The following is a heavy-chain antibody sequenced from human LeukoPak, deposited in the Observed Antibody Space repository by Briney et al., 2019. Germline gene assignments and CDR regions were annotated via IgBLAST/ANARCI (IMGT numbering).Heavy chain of an antibody. CDR3: ARGWGGTYSIDY. CDR1: GFKFDDYG. CDR2: INYNGDII. Sequence: GGSLRLSCAASGFKFDDYGMSWVRQTPGKGLEWGSGINYNGDIIHYADSVQGRFTISRDNAKNSLSLQMSSLRAEDTALYYCARGWGGTYSIDYWGQGTPVTVTS. V-gene: IGHV3-20*04. J-gene: IGHJ4*02. D-gene: IGHD1-26*01.